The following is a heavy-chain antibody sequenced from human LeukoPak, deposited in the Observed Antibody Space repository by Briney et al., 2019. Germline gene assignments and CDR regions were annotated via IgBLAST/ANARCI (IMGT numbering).Heavy chain of an antibody. CDR1: GFSFSGSA. Sequence: QSGGSLRLSCAASGFSFSGSAIHWVRQASGKGLEWVGRIRSKADSYATAYAGSVKGRFTISRDDWKNTAYLLMDSLKIEDTAVYYCTRWALSSSWAVPFDYWGQGTLVTVSS. D-gene: IGHD6-13*01. V-gene: IGHV3-73*01. CDR3: TRWALSSSWAVPFDY. J-gene: IGHJ4*02. CDR2: IRSKADSYAT.